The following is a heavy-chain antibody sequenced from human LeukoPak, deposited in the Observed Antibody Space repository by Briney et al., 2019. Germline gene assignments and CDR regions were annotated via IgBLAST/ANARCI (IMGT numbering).Heavy chain of an antibody. Sequence: SETLSLTCAVPGGSISSSNWWSWVRQPPGKGLEWIGEIYHSGSTNYNPSLKSRVTISVDKSKNQFSLKLSSVTAADTAVYYCASQPRYGDYDYWGQGTLVTVSS. J-gene: IGHJ4*02. CDR1: GGSISSSNW. D-gene: IGHD4-17*01. CDR2: IYHSGST. V-gene: IGHV4-4*02. CDR3: ASQPRYGDYDY.